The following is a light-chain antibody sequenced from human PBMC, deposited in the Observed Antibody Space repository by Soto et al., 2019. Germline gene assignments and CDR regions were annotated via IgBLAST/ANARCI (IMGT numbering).Light chain of an antibody. CDR3: QQANSFPLT. V-gene: IGKV1-12*01. CDR1: QGISNL. Sequence: DIQRTQSPSSVSASVGDRVSITCRASQGISNLLAWYQQKPGRAPKLLIYTGSSLQSWVPSRFSGTGSGTDFTLTISSLQPEDVDTYYCQQANSFPLTFSGGTKGEIK. J-gene: IGKJ4*01. CDR2: TGS.